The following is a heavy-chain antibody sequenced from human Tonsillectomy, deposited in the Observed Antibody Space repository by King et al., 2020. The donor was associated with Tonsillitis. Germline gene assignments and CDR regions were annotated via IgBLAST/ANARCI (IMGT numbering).Heavy chain of an antibody. CDR3: ARDFAWAFDY. V-gene: IGHV3-48*01. Sequence: VQLVESGGGLVQPGGSLRLSCGASGFTFSSYSMNWVRQAPGKGLEWVSYIGPIGENTHYADSVKGRFTLSLDKAKESLSVQMHSLRVEDTAGYFCARDFAWAFDYWGQGTLVTVSS. CDR2: IGPIGENT. J-gene: IGHJ4*02. D-gene: IGHD3-9*01. CDR1: GFTFSSYS.